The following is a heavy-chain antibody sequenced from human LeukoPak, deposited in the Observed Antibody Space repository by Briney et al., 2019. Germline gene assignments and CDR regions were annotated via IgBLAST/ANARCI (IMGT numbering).Heavy chain of an antibody. Sequence: AASVKVSCKVSGYTLTELSMHWVRQAPGKGLEWMGGFDPEDGETIYAQKFQGRVTMTEDTSTDTAYMELSSLRSEDTAVYYCATGGGNSPYNWFDPWGQGTLVTVSS. CDR2: FDPEDGET. D-gene: IGHD4-23*01. V-gene: IGHV1-24*01. CDR1: GYTLTELS. CDR3: ATGGGNSPYNWFDP. J-gene: IGHJ5*02.